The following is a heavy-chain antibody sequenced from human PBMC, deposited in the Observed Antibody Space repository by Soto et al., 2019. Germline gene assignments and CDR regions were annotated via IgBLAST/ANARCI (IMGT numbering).Heavy chain of an antibody. Sequence: AGGSLRLSCAASGFTFSNYWMSWVRQAPGKGLEWVANIKQDGSEKYYVDSVKGRFTLSRDNAQNSLQLQMNSLRAEDTAIYFCARVAHGNGWIFDHWGQGTLVTSPQ. V-gene: IGHV3-7*01. CDR1: GFTFSNYW. J-gene: IGHJ4*01. D-gene: IGHD6-19*01. CDR3: ARVAHGNGWIFDH. CDR2: IKQDGSEK.